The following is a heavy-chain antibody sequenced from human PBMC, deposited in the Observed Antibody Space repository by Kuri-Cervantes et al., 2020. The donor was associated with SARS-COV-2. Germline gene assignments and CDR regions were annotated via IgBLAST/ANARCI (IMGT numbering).Heavy chain of an antibody. CDR1: GFLFSASA. D-gene: IGHD1-26*01. J-gene: IGHJ3*02. CDR3: TRTYSGSYPDAFDI. Sequence: GGSLRLSCEVSGFLFSASAIHWVRQGSGKGLEWVGRVRGKANNYATAYAASVKGRFTISRDDSKNMAYLQMNSLKTEDTAVYYCTRTYSGSYPDAFDIWGQGTMVTVSS. CDR2: VRGKANNYAT. V-gene: IGHV3-73*01.